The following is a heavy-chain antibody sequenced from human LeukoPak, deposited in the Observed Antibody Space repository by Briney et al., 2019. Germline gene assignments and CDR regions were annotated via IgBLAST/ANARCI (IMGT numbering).Heavy chain of an antibody. CDR3: STGGYYFDY. CDR1: GFTFSKAW. J-gene: IGHJ4*02. Sequence: PGGSLTLSHARSGFTFSKAWMNWARHAPGGGMEGVGRIKSEPNGGTTHYAAPVKGRFSISRDDSRNTVYLQINSLETEDTAVYYCSTGGYYFDYWGLGTLVTVSS. CDR2: IKSEPNGGTT. V-gene: IGHV3-15*01.